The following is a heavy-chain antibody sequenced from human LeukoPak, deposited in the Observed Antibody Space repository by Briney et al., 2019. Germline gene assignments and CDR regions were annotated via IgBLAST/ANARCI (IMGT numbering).Heavy chain of an antibody. CDR1: GVSISSYY. CDR3: ARRAYGSGFFNY. CDR2: IYYSGST. D-gene: IGHD3-10*01. Sequence: SETLSLTCSVSGVSISSYYWSWIRQPPGKGLERIGYIYYSGSTNYNPSLKSRVTISVDTSKHQFSLNLSSVTAADTAVYYCARRAYGSGFFNYWGQGTLVTVSS. V-gene: IGHV4-59*08. J-gene: IGHJ4*02.